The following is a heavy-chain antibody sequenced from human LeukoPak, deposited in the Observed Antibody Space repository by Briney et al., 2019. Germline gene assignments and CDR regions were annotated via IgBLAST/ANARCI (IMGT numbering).Heavy chain of an antibody. V-gene: IGHV3-21*01. D-gene: IGHD6-19*01. J-gene: IGHJ4*02. Sequence: GGSLRLSCAASGFTIRSYSMIWVRQAPGKGLEWVSSISGTSTYIYYADSVTSRSTISRDNAKNSLYLQVNSLRAEDTAVYYCARASYSSGWYFDYWGQGTLVTVSS. CDR2: ISGTSTYI. CDR1: GFTIRSYS. CDR3: ARASYSSGWYFDY.